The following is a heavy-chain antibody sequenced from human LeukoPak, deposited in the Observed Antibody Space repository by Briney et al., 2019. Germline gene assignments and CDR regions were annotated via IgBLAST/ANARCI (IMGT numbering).Heavy chain of an antibody. V-gene: IGHV4-30-4*08. D-gene: IGHD4-17*01. CDR3: ARGDGDYTDY. J-gene: IGHJ4*02. CDR1: GGSISSSSYY. CDR2: IYYSGST. Sequence: KPSETLSLTCTVSGGSISSSSYYWGWIRQPPGKGLEWIGYIYYSGSTYYNPSLKSRVTISVDTSKNQFSLKLSSVTAADTAVYYCARGDGDYTDYWGQGTLVTVSS.